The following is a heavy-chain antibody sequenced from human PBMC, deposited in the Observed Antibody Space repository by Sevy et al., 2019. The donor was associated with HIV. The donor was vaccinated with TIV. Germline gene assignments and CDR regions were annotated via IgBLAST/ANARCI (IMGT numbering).Heavy chain of an antibody. V-gene: IGHV3-15*01. Sequence: GGSLRLSCAASGFTFSNAWMSWVRQAPGKGLEWVGRIKSKTDGGTTDYAAPVKGRFTISRDDSKNTLYLQMNSLKTEDKAVYYCTTGMAGYYDSSGYYYEDDYFDYWGQGTLVTVSS. D-gene: IGHD3-22*01. CDR2: IKSKTDGGTT. CDR3: TTGMAGYYDSSGYYYEDDYFDY. CDR1: GFTFSNAW. J-gene: IGHJ4*02.